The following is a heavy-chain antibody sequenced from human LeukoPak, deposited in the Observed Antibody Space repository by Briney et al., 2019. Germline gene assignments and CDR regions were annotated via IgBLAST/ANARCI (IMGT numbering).Heavy chain of an antibody. CDR2: IYYSGST. V-gene: IGHV4-59*01. D-gene: IGHD1-20*01. J-gene: IGHJ6*03. CDR1: GGSISSYY. CDR3: ARGLRYNWTLRPHYYYYMDV. Sequence: SETLSLTCTVSGGSISSYYWSWIRQPPGKGLEWIGYIYYSGSTNYNPSLKSRVTISVDTSKNQFSLKLSSVTAADTAVYYCARGLRYNWTLRPHYYYYMDVWGKGTTVTVSS.